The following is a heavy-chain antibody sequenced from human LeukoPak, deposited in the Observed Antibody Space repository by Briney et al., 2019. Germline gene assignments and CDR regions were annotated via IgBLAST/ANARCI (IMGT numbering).Heavy chain of an antibody. Sequence: GASVKVSCKASAYTFTGYYMHWVRQAPGQGLEWMGWINPNSGGTNYAQKFQGRVTMTRDTSISTAYMELSRLRSDDTAVYHCARSMVRGVTPFDYWGQGTLVTVSS. D-gene: IGHD3-10*01. J-gene: IGHJ4*02. V-gene: IGHV1-2*02. CDR2: INPNSGGT. CDR1: AYTFTGYY. CDR3: ARSMVRGVTPFDY.